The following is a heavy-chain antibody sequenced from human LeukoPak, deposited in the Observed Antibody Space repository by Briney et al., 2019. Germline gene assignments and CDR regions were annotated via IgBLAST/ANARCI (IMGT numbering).Heavy chain of an antibody. CDR2: IYYSGST. CDR1: GGSISSYH. J-gene: IGHJ6*03. CDR3: ARDREGSSSPLDYYYMDI. V-gene: IGHV4-59*12. Sequence: PSETLSLTCTVSGGSISSYHWSWIRQPPGKGLEWIGYIYYSGSTNYNPSLKSRVTISVDRSKNQFSLKLSSVTAADTAVYYCARDREGSSSPLDYYYMDIWGKGTTVTVSS. D-gene: IGHD6-6*01.